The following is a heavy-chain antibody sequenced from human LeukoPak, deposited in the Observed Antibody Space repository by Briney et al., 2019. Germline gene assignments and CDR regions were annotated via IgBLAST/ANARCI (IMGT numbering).Heavy chain of an antibody. CDR3: ARRVRYGSGSYWFDP. CDR2: IYYSGST. CDR1: GGSISSYY. J-gene: IGHJ5*02. D-gene: IGHD3-10*01. Sequence: SETLSLTCTVSGGSISSYYWSWIRQPPGKGLEWIGYIYYSGSTNYNPSLKSRVTISVDTSKNQFSLKLSSVTAADTAVYYCARRVRYGSGSYWFDPWGQGTLVTVSS. V-gene: IGHV4-59*08.